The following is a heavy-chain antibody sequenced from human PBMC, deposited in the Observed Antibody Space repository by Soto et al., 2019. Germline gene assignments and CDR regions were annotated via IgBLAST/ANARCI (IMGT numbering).Heavy chain of an antibody. D-gene: IGHD6-6*01. CDR1: GYTFTGYY. V-gene: IGHV1-2*02. CDR2: INPNSGGT. CDR3: ARVEYSSSSMYFQH. Sequence: QVQLVQSRAEVKKPGASVKVSSKASGYTFTGYYMHWVRQAPGQGLEWMGWINPNSGGTNYAQKFQGRVTMTRDTSISTAYMELSRLRSDDTAVYYCARVEYSSSSMYFQHWGQGTLVTVSS. J-gene: IGHJ1*01.